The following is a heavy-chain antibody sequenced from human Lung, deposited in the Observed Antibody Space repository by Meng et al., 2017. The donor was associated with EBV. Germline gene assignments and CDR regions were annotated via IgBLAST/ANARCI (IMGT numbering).Heavy chain of an antibody. V-gene: IGHV3-11*01. Sequence: VQVGGARGGWVKPGSLRGLSCAAYGFTFPNCHMTWFRQTPGKGLEWVSYIGPSGSAKFYADSVKGRFTISRDDAENSLYLQMNSLRVEDTAIYYCARAVGLDNWGQGTLVTVSS. CDR2: IGPSGSAK. J-gene: IGHJ4*02. CDR1: GFTFPNCH. CDR3: ARAVGLDN.